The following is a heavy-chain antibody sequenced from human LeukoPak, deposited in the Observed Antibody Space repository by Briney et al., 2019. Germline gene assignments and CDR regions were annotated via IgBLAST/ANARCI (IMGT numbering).Heavy chain of an antibody. J-gene: IGHJ4*02. V-gene: IGHV4-39*07. CDR3: ARIRTSGYYLRGFDY. Sequence: PSETLSLTCTVSGGSISSSSYYWGWIRQPPGKGLEWIGSIYYSGSTYYNPSLKSRVTISVDTSKNQFSLKLSSVTAADTAVYYCARIRTSGYYLRGFDYWGQGTLVTVSS. D-gene: IGHD3-22*01. CDR1: GGSISSSSYY. CDR2: IYYSGST.